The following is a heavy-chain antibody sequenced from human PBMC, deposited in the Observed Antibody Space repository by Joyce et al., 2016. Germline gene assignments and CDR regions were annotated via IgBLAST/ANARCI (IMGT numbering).Heavy chain of an antibody. CDR1: GGSISSYGYY. V-gene: IGHV4-31*03. D-gene: IGHD2-15*01. CDR2: VFHTGST. Sequence: QVQLQESGPGLVKPSQTLSLTCTVSGGSISSYGYYWSWIRQHPGKGLEWIAYVFHTGSTYYNPSLQSRVVMSLDTSKNQFSLILSSVTAADTAVYYCARDVKSGGSRHFDYWGQGILVTVSS. CDR3: ARDVKSGGSRHFDY. J-gene: IGHJ4*02.